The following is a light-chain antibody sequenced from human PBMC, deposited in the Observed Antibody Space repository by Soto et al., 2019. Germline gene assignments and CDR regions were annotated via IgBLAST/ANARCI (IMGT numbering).Light chain of an antibody. CDR2: GAS. V-gene: IGKV3-15*01. J-gene: IGKJ2*01. CDR3: LQYNDWPPKQYT. CDR1: QSVSSD. Sequence: EIVMTQSPATLSVSPGERVTLSCRASQSVSSDLAWYQHKPGQAPRLLIYGASTRATTTPARFSGSGSGTEFSLSISSLQSEDFAVYYCLQYNDWPPKQYTFGQGTKLETK.